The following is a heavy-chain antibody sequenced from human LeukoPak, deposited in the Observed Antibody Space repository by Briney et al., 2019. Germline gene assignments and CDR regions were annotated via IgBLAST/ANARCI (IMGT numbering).Heavy chain of an antibody. J-gene: IGHJ4*02. CDR2: INPNSGGT. CDR3: ARAYGGNSGLFDY. CDR1: GYTFTGYY. Sequence: GASVKVSCKASGYTFTGYYMHWVRQAPGQGLEWMGWINPNSGGTNYAQKFQGRVTMTGDTSISTAYMELSRLRSDGTAVYYCARAYGGNSGLFDYWGQGTLVTVSS. D-gene: IGHD4-23*01. V-gene: IGHV1-2*02.